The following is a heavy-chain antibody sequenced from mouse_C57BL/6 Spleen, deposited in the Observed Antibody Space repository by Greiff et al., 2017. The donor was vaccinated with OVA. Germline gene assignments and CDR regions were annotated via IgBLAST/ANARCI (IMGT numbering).Heavy chain of an antibody. CDR2: ISSGSSTI. D-gene: IGHD1-1*01. V-gene: IGHV5-17*01. CDR1: GFTFSDYG. J-gene: IGHJ1*03. CDR3: ARLFITTVVAPALDV. Sequence: DVMLVESGGGLVKPGGSLKLSCAASGFTFSDYGMHWVRQAPEKGLEWVAYISSGSSTIYYADTVKGRFTISRDNAKNTLFLQMTSLRSEDTAMYYCARLFITTVVAPALDVWGTGTTVTVSS.